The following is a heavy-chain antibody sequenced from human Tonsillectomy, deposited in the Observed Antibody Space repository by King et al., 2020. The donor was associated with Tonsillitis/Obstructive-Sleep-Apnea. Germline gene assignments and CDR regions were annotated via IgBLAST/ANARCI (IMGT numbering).Heavy chain of an antibody. D-gene: IGHD4-17*01. J-gene: IGHJ5*01. CDR3: ARAKHDYGDTADS. Sequence: VQLVESGGGLVQPGGSLRISCAASGFTFISPWITGVRQAPGKGMEGVAYTNKEGSEIFFVDSVKGRFTGSRDNAKNSLYLQINIMRADDTAVYYCARAKHDYGDTADSWGQGTLVTVSS. CDR1: GFTFISPW. V-gene: IGHV3-7*04. CDR2: TNKEGSEI.